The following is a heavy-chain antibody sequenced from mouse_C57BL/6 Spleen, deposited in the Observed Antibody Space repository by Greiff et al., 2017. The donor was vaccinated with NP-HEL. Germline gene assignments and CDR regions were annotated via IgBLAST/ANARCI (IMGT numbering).Heavy chain of an antibody. J-gene: IGHJ4*01. D-gene: IGHD1-1*01. Sequence: QVTLKESGPGILQSSQTLSLTCSFSGFSLSTSGMGVSWIRQPSGKGLEWLAHIYWDDDKRYNPSLKSRLTISKDTSRNQVFLKITSVDTADTATYYCARRGVYYGSSYDYAMDYWGQGTSVTVSS. CDR2: IYWDDDK. CDR1: GFSLSTSGMG. CDR3: ARRGVYYGSSYDYAMDY. V-gene: IGHV8-12*01.